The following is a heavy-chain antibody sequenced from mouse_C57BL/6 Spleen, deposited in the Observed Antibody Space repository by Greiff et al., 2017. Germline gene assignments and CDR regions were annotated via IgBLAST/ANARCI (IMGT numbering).Heavy chain of an antibody. CDR2: INPNNGGT. D-gene: IGHD1-1*01. CDR1: GYTFTDYN. J-gene: IGHJ3*01. CDR3: ARETNYYGNSDGWFAY. Sequence: EVQLQQSGPELVKPGASVKMSCKASGYTFTDYNMHWVKQSHGKSLEWIGYINPNNGGTSYNQKFKGKATLTVNKSSSTAYMELRSLTSEDAAVYYCARETNYYGNSDGWFAYWGQGTLVTVSA. V-gene: IGHV1-22*01.